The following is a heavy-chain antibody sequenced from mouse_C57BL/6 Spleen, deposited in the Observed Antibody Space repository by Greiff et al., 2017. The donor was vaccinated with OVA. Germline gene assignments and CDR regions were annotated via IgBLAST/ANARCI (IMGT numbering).Heavy chain of an antibody. CDR1: GYSFTGYY. Sequence: VQLQQSGPELVKPGASVKISCKASGYSFTGYYMNWVKQSPEKSLEWIGEINPSTGGTTYNQKFKAKATLTVDKSSSTAYMQLKSLTSEDSAVYYCARGWDGYCAMDYWGQGTSVTVSS. J-gene: IGHJ4*01. CDR2: INPSTGGT. CDR3: ARGWDGYCAMDY. D-gene: IGHD4-1*01. V-gene: IGHV1-42*01.